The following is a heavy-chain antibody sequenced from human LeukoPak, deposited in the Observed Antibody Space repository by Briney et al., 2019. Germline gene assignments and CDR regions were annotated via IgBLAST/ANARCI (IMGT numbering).Heavy chain of an antibody. CDR1: GFTLSSHG. Sequence: GGSLRLSCAASGFTLSSHGMSWVRQAPGKGLEWVSALGDSGDSTYYADSVKGRFTISRDTSKNTLYLQMNSLRAEDTAVYYCARDSPVCSYWGQGTLVTVSS. CDR2: LGDSGDST. J-gene: IGHJ4*02. D-gene: IGHD3-10*02. CDR3: ARDSPVCSY. V-gene: IGHV3-23*01.